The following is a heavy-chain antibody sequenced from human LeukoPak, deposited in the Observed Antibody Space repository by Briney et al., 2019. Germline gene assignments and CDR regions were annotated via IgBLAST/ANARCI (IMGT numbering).Heavy chain of an antibody. V-gene: IGHV4-4*07. D-gene: IGHD2-8*01. J-gene: IGHJ4*02. CDR3: TSLLGYCTNDVCYNY. CDR1: GGSISSDY. CDR2: IYTSGSA. Sequence: SETLSLTCTVYGGSISSDYWSWLRQPAGKGLEWIGRIYTSGSANYNPSLKSRVTMSLDTSKNQFSLKLSSVTAADTAVYYCTSLLGYCTNDVCYNYWGQGTLVTVSS.